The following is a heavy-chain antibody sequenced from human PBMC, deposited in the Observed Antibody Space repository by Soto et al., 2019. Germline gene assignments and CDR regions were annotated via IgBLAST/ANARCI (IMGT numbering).Heavy chain of an antibody. CDR3: ARVAGSDYDYYGMDV. V-gene: IGHV3-48*02. CDR1: GFTFVSYS. CDR2: ISSSSSTI. D-gene: IGHD6-13*01. Sequence: LRLSCAASGFTFVSYSMNFVRQSPGRGLKWVSYISSSSSTIYYADSVKGRFTISRDNAKNSLYLQMNSLRDEDTAVYYCARVAGSDYDYYGMDVGGQG. J-gene: IGHJ6*02.